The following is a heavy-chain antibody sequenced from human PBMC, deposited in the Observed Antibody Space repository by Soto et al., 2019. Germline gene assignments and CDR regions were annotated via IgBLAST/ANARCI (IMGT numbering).Heavy chain of an antibody. J-gene: IGHJ4*02. CDR3: ASITMVRGASFH. V-gene: IGHV4-34*01. CDR2: INHSGST. Sequence: SETLSLTCAVYGGSFSGYYWSWIRQPPGKGLEWIGEINHSGSTNNNPSLKSRVTISVDTSKNQFSLKLSSVTAADTAVYYCASITMVRGASFHWGQGTLVTVSS. CDR1: GGSFSGYY. D-gene: IGHD3-10*01.